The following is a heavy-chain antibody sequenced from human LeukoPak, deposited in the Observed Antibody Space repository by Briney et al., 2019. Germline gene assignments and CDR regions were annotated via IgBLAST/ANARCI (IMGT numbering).Heavy chain of an antibody. Sequence: SETLSLTCTVSGYSISSGYYWGWIRQPPGKGLEWIGSIYHSGSTYYNPSLKSRVTISVDTSKNQFSLKLSSVTAADTAVYYCAHLTATLDPFDYWGQGTLVTVSS. V-gene: IGHV4-38-2*02. CDR2: IYHSGST. D-gene: IGHD4/OR15-4a*01. CDR3: AHLTATLDPFDY. CDR1: GYSISSGYY. J-gene: IGHJ4*02.